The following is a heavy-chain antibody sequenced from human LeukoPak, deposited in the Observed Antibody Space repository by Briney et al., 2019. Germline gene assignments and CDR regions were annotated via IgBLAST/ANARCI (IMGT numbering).Heavy chain of an antibody. V-gene: IGHV4-30-4*08. CDR1: GGSISSGDYY. D-gene: IGHD3-22*01. J-gene: IGHJ6*03. CDR2: IYYSGST. Sequence: SETLPLTCTVSGGSISSGDYYWSWIRQPPGKGLEWIGYIYYSGSTYYNPSLKSRVTISVDTSKNQFSLKLSSVTAADTAVYYCARDSYYDSSGYTSHYYYMDVWGKGTTVTVSS. CDR3: ARDSYYDSSGYTSHYYYMDV.